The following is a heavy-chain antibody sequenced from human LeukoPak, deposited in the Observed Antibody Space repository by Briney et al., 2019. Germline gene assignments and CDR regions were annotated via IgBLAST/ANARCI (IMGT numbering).Heavy chain of an antibody. J-gene: IGHJ4*02. D-gene: IGHD3-22*01. CDR2: ISGSGGST. V-gene: IGHV3-23*01. Sequence: QAGGSLRLSCAASGFTFSSYAMSWVRQAPGKGLEWVSAISGSGGSTYYADSVKGRFTISRDNSKNTVYLQMNRRRAEDTAVYYCAKRFGNYYDSSGYYYFDYWGQGTLVTVSS. CDR3: AKRFGNYYDSSGYYYFDY. CDR1: GFTFSSYA.